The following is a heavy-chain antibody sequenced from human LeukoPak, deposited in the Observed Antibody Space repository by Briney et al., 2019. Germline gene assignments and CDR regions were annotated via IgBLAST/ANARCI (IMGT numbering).Heavy chain of an antibody. CDR1: GFTLSSSA. Sequence: GGSLRLSCAASGFTLSSSAMSWVRQAPGKGLEWVSNVSGSGRGENTYYADSVTGRFTISRDNSKNTLLLQMNSLRAEDTAVYYCAKSGYNRFDYWGQGILVTVSS. J-gene: IGHJ4*02. CDR3: AKSGYNRFDY. D-gene: IGHD5-24*01. V-gene: IGHV3-23*01. CDR2: VSGSGRGENT.